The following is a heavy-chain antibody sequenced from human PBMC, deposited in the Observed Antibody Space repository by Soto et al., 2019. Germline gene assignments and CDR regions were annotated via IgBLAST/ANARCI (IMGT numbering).Heavy chain of an antibody. V-gene: IGHV4-34*01. Sequence: SETLSLTCAVSGGFFSGYYWSWIRQPPGKGLEWIGEINHSGSTNYNPSLKSRVTISVDTSKNQFSLKLSSVTAADTAVYYCARGRRSPPVIACTDYYCDVMDFWGQGTTDTGSS. CDR3: ARGRRSPPVIACTDYYCDVMDF. J-gene: IGHJ6*02. CDR2: INHSGST. D-gene: IGHD3-10*01. CDR1: GGFFSGYY.